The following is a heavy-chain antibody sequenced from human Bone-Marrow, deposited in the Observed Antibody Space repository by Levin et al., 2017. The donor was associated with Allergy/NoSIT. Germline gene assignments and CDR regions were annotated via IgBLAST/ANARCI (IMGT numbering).Heavy chain of an antibody. D-gene: IGHD2-15*01. CDR1: GFTFSSYS. J-gene: IGHJ5*02. V-gene: IGHV3-21*01. CDR3: ARKATGRGVVVAATS. Sequence: PGESLKISCAASGFTFSSYSMNWVRQAPGKGLEWVSSISSSSSYIYYADSVKGRFTISRDNAKNSLYLQMNSLRAEDTAVYYCARKATGRGVVVAATSWGQGTLVTVSS. CDR2: ISSSSSYI.